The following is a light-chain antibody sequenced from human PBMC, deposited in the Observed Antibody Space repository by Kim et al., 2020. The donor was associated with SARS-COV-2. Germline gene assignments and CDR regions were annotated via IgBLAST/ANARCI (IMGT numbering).Light chain of an antibody. CDR2: GAS. CDR1: QNVNYN. Sequence: SVSPGERAPLSCRASQNVNYNLAWYQQKLGQPPRLLIYGASTRATAIPARFSGSGSETEFTLTITSLQSEDFSVYYCQQYSNWPRTFGQGTKLEI. J-gene: IGKJ2*01. CDR3: QQYSNWPRT. V-gene: IGKV3-15*01.